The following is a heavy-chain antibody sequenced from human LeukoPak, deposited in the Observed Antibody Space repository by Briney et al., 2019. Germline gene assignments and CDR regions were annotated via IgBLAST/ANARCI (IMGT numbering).Heavy chain of an antibody. Sequence: PGGSLRLSCAASGFTFSTYGMHWVRQAPGKGLEWVAFIAYDGSNKYYADSVKGRFTISRDNSENTLYLQMNSLRAEDTAVYYCTKDRTSGYDDRDYWGQGTLVTVSS. CDR2: IAYDGSNK. J-gene: IGHJ4*02. V-gene: IGHV3-30*02. CDR3: TKDRTSGYDDRDY. D-gene: IGHD5-12*01. CDR1: GFTFSTYG.